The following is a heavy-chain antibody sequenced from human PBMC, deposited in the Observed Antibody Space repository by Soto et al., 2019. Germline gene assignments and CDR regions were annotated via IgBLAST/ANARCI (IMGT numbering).Heavy chain of an antibody. D-gene: IGHD2-8*01. CDR1: GGSISSYY. CDR3: ARRYAGNFDY. J-gene: IGHJ4*02. V-gene: IGHV4-59*01. CDR2: IYYSGST. Sequence: SETLSLTCTVSGGSISSYYWSWIRQPPGKGLEWIGYIYYSGSTNYNPSLKSRVTISVDTSKNQSSLKLSSVTAADTAAYYCARRYAGNFDYWGQGTLVTVSS.